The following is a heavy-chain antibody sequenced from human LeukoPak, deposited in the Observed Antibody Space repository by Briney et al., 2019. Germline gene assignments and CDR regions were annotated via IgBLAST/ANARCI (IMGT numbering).Heavy chain of an antibody. J-gene: IGHJ6*03. CDR3: ARASLWFGELNYYYYYMDV. Sequence: GGSLRLSCAASGFTFSSYSMNWVRQAPGKGLEWVSSISSSSSYIYYADSVKGRFTISRDNAKNSLYLQMNSLRAEDTAVYYCARASLWFGELNYYYYYMDVWGKGTTVTISS. CDR1: GFTFSSYS. V-gene: IGHV3-21*01. CDR2: ISSSSSYI. D-gene: IGHD3-10*01.